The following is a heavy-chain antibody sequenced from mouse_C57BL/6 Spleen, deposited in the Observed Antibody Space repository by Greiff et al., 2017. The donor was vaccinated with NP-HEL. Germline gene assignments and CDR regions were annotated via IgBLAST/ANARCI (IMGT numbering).Heavy chain of an antibody. CDR3: ARKVYYGSSLDY. Sequence: EVKLVESGGGLVKPGGSLKLSCAASGFTFSDYGMHWVRQAPEKGLEWVAYISSGSSTIYYADTVKGRFTISRDNAKNTLFLQMTSLRSEDTAMYYCARKVYYGSSLDYWGQGTTLTVSS. V-gene: IGHV5-17*01. J-gene: IGHJ2*01. CDR1: GFTFSDYG. CDR2: ISSGSSTI. D-gene: IGHD1-1*01.